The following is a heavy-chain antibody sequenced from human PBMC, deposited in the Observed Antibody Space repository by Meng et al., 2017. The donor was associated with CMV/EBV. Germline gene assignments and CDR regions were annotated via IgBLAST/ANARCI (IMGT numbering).Heavy chain of an antibody. CDR2: INPSGGST. D-gene: IGHD3-3*01. Sequence: SGYTFTTYYIHWVRQAPGQGLEWMGLINPSGGSTNYAQKFQGRVTMTRDTSTSTVYMELSSLRSEDTAVYYCARGLSEIFGVVMLFDYWGQGTLVTVSS. V-gene: IGHV1-46*01. CDR3: ARGLSEIFGVVMLFDY. CDR1: GYTFTTYY. J-gene: IGHJ4*02.